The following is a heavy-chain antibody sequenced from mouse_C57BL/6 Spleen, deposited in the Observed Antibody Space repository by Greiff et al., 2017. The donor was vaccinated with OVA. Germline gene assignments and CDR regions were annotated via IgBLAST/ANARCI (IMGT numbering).Heavy chain of an antibody. CDR2: ISSGSSTI. J-gene: IGHJ1*03. D-gene: IGHD1-1*01. CDR1: GFTFSDYG. V-gene: IGHV5-17*01. CDR3: ATTTVVAPYWYFDV. Sequence: EVHLVESGGGLVKPGGSLKLSCAASGFTFSDYGMHWVRQAPEKGLEWVAYISSGSSTIYYADTVKGRFTISRDNAKNTLFLQMTSLRSEDTAMYYCATTTVVAPYWYFDVWGTGTTVTVSS.